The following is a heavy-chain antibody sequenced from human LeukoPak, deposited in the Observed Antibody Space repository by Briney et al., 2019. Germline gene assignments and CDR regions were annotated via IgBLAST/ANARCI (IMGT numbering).Heavy chain of an antibody. CDR1: GYTFATHD. CDR2: MSPNSGDT. Sequence: ASVKVSCKASGYTFATHDINWVRQATGQGLEWLGWMSPNSGDTGYAQKFQGRVTMTSDSSISTAYMELSSLRSEDTAIYYCVRTPPNWGFDYWGQGTLVTVSS. D-gene: IGHD7-27*01. V-gene: IGHV1-8*01. CDR3: VRTPPNWGFDY. J-gene: IGHJ4*02.